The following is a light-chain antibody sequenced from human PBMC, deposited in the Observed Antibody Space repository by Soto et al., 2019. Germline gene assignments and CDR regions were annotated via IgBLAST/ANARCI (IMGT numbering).Light chain of an antibody. CDR2: GAS. CDR1: QSISSN. CDR3: QQYNNWPPLYT. V-gene: IGKV3-15*01. J-gene: IGKJ2*01. Sequence: EIVMTQSPATLSMSPGERATLSCRASQSISSNLAWYQQKPGQAPRLLIYGASTRATGIPARFSGSRSGTVFTLTISSLQSEDFAIYYCQQYNNWPPLYTFGQGTKLENK.